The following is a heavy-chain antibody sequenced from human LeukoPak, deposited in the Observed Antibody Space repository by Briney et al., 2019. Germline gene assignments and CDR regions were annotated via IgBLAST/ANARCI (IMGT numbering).Heavy chain of an antibody. D-gene: IGHD6-13*01. J-gene: IGHJ5*02. V-gene: IGHV3-7*04. CDR2: INQDGSEK. Sequence: GGSLRLSCAASGFTFSTYSMNWVRQGPGKGLEWVANINQDGSEKYYLDSVKGRFTISRDNAKNSLYLQMNSLRPEDTAVYYCARAAAAGRYNWFDPWGQGSLVTVSS. CDR3: ARAAAAGRYNWFDP. CDR1: GFTFSTYS.